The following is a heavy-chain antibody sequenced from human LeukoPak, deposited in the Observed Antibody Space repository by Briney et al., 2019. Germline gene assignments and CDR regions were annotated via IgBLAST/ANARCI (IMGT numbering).Heavy chain of an antibody. CDR2: INHSGST. V-gene: IGHV4-34*01. CDR1: GGSFSGYY. J-gene: IGHJ4*02. CDR3: ARAQATVTRGPFDY. Sequence: SETLSLTCAVYGGSFSGYYWSRIRQPPGKGLEWIGEINHSGSTNYNPSLKSRVTISVDTSKNQFSLKLSSVTAADTAVYYCARAQATVTRGPFDYWGQGTLVTVSS. D-gene: IGHD4-17*01.